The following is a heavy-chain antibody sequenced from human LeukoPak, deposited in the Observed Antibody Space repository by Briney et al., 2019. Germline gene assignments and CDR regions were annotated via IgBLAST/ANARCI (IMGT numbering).Heavy chain of an antibody. Sequence: VASVKVSCKASGYTFTGYYMHWVRQAPGQGLEWMGWINPNSGGTNYAQKFQGRVTMTRDTSISTAYMELRRLRSDDTAVYYCARGLPKQPGQYYYDSSADYWGQGTLVTVSS. V-gene: IGHV1-2*02. CDR1: GYTFTGYY. CDR3: ARGLPKQPGQYYYDSSADY. J-gene: IGHJ4*02. CDR2: INPNSGGT. D-gene: IGHD3-22*01.